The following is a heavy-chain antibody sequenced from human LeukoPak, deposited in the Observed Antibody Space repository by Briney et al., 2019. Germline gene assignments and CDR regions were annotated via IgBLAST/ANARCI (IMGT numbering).Heavy chain of an antibody. CDR3: AKDPYDSSGYYRDY. D-gene: IGHD3-22*01. CDR1: GFTFSTYG. J-gene: IGHJ4*02. Sequence: GGSLRLSCAASGFTFSTYGMNWVRQAPGKGLEWVSYVSSTSATISYADSVKGRFAISRDNAKNSLYLQMNSLRAEDTAVYYCAKDPYDSSGYYRDYWGQGTLVTVSS. CDR2: VSSTSATI. V-gene: IGHV3-48*01.